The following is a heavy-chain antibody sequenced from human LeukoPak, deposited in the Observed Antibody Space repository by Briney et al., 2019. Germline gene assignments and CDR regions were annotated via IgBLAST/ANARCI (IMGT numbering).Heavy chain of an antibody. CDR1: GFTFSNYY. CDR2: INADGSSN. D-gene: IGHD3-16*02. V-gene: IGHV3-74*01. Sequence: PGGSLRLSCAASGFTFSNYYMHWVRQAPGEGLVWISAINADGSSNYYEDSVKGRFTISRDNARKTLYLLMSTLRAEDSAIYYCVRYRPAPAWGQGTLVTVAS. CDR3: VRYRPAPA. J-gene: IGHJ4*02.